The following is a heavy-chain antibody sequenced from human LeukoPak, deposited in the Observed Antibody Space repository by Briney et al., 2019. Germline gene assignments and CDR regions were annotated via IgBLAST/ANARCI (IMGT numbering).Heavy chain of an antibody. V-gene: IGHV4-30-2*01. CDR1: GGSISSGGYY. D-gene: IGHD2-2*01. CDR2: IYHSGST. CDR3: ARLDIVVVAAAPNLYYMDV. J-gene: IGHJ6*03. Sequence: PSETLSLTCTVSGGSISSGGYYWRWVRQPPGKGLEWIGYIYHSGSTYYNPSLKSRVTISVDRSKNQFSLKLSSVTAADTAVYYCARLDIVVVAAAPNLYYMDVWGKGTTVTVSS.